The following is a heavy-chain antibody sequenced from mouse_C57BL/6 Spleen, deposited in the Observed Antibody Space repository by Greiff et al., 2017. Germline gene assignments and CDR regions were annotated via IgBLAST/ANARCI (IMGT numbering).Heavy chain of an antibody. Sequence: QVQLQQSGAELVRPGASVTLSCKASGYTFTDYEMHWVKQTPVHGLEWIGAIDPETGGTAYNQKFKGKAILTADKSSSTASMELRSLTSEDSAVYYCTRSGTGGFAYWGQGTLVTVSA. J-gene: IGHJ3*01. V-gene: IGHV1-15*01. D-gene: IGHD2-14*01. CDR1: GYTFTDYE. CDR3: TRSGTGGFAY. CDR2: IDPETGGT.